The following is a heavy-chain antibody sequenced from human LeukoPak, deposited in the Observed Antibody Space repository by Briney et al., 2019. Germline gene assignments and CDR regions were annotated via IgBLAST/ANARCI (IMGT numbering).Heavy chain of an antibody. CDR1: GGSISSGGYS. CDR2: IYHSGST. J-gene: IGHJ4*02. V-gene: IGHV4-30-2*01. Sequence: SETLSLTCAVSGGSISSGGYSWSWIRQPPGKGLEWIGYIYHSGSTYYNPSLKSRVTISVDTSKNQSSLKLSSVTAADTAVYYCARGPNEDYYDSSGFLIWGQGTLVTVSS. D-gene: IGHD3-22*01. CDR3: ARGPNEDYYDSSGFLI.